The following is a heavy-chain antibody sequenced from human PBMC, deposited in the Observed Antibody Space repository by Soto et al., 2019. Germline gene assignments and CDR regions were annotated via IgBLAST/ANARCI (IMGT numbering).Heavy chain of an antibody. CDR2: MSNSGSRT. V-gene: IGHV3-23*01. Sequence: VQLLESGGGLVQPGGSLRLSCAASGFTFSNYAMSWVRQAPGKGLEWVSGMSNSGSRTYYADSVKGRFIISRDNSKNTLYLQMNSLRPEDTAVYYCAKAYFDILTGYFGDYWGQGTLVSFSS. CDR1: GFTFSNYA. D-gene: IGHD3-9*01. CDR3: AKAYFDILTGYFGDY. J-gene: IGHJ4*02.